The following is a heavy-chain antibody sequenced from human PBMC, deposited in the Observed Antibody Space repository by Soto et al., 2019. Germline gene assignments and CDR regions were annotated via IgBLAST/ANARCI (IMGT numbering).Heavy chain of an antibody. J-gene: IGHJ5*02. D-gene: IGHD1-1*01. V-gene: IGHV4-4*02. CDR2: IYHSGST. CDR1: SGSISSSNW. Sequence: SETLSLTCAVSSGSISSSNWWSWVRQPPGKGLEWIGEIYHSGSTNYNPSLKSRVTISVDKSKNQFSLKLSSVTAADTAVYYVARVMGENWNDVSFYWFDPWGQGTLVTVSS. CDR3: ARVMGENWNDVSFYWFDP.